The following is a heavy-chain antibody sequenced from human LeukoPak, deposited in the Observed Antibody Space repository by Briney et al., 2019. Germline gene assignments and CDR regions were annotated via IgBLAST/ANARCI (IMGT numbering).Heavy chain of an antibody. CDR3: AGIRFSDAFDI. Sequence: GGSLRLSCAASGFTFSSYSMNWVRQAPGKGLEWVSSISSSSSYIYYADSVKGRFTISRDNAKNSLYLQMNSLRAEDTAVCYCAGIRFSDAFDIWGQGTMVTVSS. CDR2: ISSSSSYI. CDR1: GFTFSSYS. D-gene: IGHD3-3*01. J-gene: IGHJ3*02. V-gene: IGHV3-21*01.